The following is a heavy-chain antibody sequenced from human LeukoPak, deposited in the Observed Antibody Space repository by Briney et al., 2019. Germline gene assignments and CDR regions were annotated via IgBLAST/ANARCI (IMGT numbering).Heavy chain of an antibody. CDR1: GYTFTSYS. D-gene: IGHD5-18*01. CDR3: ARTAAVGYSYGPTGY. CDR2: ISAYNGNT. J-gene: IGHJ4*02. V-gene: IGHV1-18*01. Sequence: ASVKVSCKASGYTFTSYSISWVRQAPGQGLEWMGWISAYNGNTNYAQKLQGRVTMTTDTSTSTAYMELRSLRSDDTAVYYCARTAAVGYSYGPTGYWGQGTLDTVSS.